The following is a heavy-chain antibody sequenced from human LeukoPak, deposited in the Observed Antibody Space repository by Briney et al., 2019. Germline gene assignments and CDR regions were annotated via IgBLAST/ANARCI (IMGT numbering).Heavy chain of an antibody. CDR2: ISAYNGNT. V-gene: IGHV1-18*01. Sequence: GASVKVSCNASGYTFTSYGISWVREAPGQGLEWMGWISAYNGNTNYAQKLQGRVTMTTDTSTSTAYMELSSLRSEDTAVYYCARERSSGQSDYWGQGTLVTVSS. CDR3: ARERSSGQSDY. J-gene: IGHJ4*02. CDR1: GYTFTSYG. D-gene: IGHD3-22*01.